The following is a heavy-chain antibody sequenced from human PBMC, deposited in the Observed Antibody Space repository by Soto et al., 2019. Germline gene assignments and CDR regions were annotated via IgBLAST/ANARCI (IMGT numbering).Heavy chain of an antibody. V-gene: IGHV3-48*03. Sequence: GALRLSSPTPAFTFSSYEMNWVRQAPGKGLEWVSYISSSGSTIYYAGTVKGRFTISSYNAKNSLYLQMNGLRAEHTAVYYCAREEHRFTDGHDYYGMGVWGQGTAVTVSS. CDR1: AFTFSSYE. J-gene: IGHJ6*02. CDR2: ISSSGSTI. D-gene: IGHD2-21*01. CDR3: AREEHRFTDGHDYYGMGV.